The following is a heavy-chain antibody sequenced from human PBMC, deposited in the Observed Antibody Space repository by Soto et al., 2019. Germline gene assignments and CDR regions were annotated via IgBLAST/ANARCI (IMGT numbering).Heavy chain of an antibody. D-gene: IGHD3-16*01. J-gene: IGHJ6*01. CDR2: IHPIVGAT. CDR1: GYTFTSYS. Sequence: ASVKVSCKASGYTFTSYSMHWVRQAPGQGLEWMGIIHPIVGATSYAQKFQGRVAMTRDTSTSTVYMELSSLTSEDTAVYFCARVALGGFTNLDFWG. V-gene: IGHV1-46*01. CDR3: ARVALGGFTNLDF.